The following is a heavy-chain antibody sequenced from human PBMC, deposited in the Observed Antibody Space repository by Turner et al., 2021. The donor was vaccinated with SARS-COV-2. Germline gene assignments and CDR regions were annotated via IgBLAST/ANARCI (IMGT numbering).Heavy chain of an antibody. CDR2: ISWNSGNI. Sequence: EVQLVESGGGLVQPGRSLRLSCAASGFTFDDYAMHWVRQAPGKGLEWVSGISWNSGNIGYADSVKGRFTISRDNAKNSLSLHMSSLRADDTALYNCARTRTAGGLNAMDVWGQGTTVTVSS. CDR1: GFTFDDYA. CDR3: ARTRTAGGLNAMDV. D-gene: IGHD3-16*01. J-gene: IGHJ6*02. V-gene: IGHV3-9*01.